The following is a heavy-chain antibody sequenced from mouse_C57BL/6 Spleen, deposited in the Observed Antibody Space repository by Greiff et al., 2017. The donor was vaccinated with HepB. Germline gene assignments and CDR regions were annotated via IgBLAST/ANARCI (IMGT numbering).Heavy chain of an antibody. Sequence: EVKLVESGGDLVKPGGSLKLSCAASGFTFSSYGMSWVRQTPDKRLEWVATISSGGSYTYYTDSVKGRFTISRDNAKNTLYLQMSSLKSEDTAMYYCARHPHYGSSYSAMDYWGQGTSVTVSS. D-gene: IGHD1-1*01. V-gene: IGHV5-6*01. CDR1: GFTFSSYG. J-gene: IGHJ4*01. CDR3: ARHPHYGSSYSAMDY. CDR2: ISSGGSYT.